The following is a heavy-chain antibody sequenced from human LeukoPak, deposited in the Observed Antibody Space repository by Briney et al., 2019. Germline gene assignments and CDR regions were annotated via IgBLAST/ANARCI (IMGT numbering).Heavy chain of an antibody. Sequence: GGSLRLSCAASGFIFSNFWMHWVRQGPGKELVWVSRIKTDGSGTTYADSVKGRFTISRDNAKNSLYLQMNSLRAEDTAIYYCTRVGYIDEGIDYWGQGTLVTVSS. J-gene: IGHJ4*02. CDR1: GFIFSNFW. D-gene: IGHD5-24*01. CDR2: IKTDGSGT. V-gene: IGHV3-74*01. CDR3: TRVGYIDEGIDY.